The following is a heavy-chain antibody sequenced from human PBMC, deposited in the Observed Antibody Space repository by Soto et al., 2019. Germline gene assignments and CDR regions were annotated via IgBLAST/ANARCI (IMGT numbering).Heavy chain of an antibody. D-gene: IGHD2-15*01. CDR3: AVGLLLLSVPRLSLDY. J-gene: IGHJ4*02. Sequence: GGSLRLSCAASGFTVSSNYMSWVRQAPGKGLEWVSVIYSGGSTYYADSVKGRFTISRDNSKNTLYLQMNSLRAEDTAVYYCAVGLLLLSVPRLSLDYWGQGTLVTVSS. V-gene: IGHV3-66*01. CDR2: IYSGGST. CDR1: GFTVSSNY.